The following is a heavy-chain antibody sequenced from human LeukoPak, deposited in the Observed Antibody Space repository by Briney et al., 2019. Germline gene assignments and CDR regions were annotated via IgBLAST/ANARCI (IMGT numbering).Heavy chain of an antibody. V-gene: IGHV1-2*02. CDR3: ARGNSGSYWVFDY. CDR2: INPNSGGT. D-gene: IGHD1-26*01. Sequence: ASVRVSCKASGYTFTGYYMHWVRQAPGQGLEWMGWINPNSGGTNYAQKFQGRVTMTRDTSISTAYMELSRLRSDDTAVYYCARGNSGSYWVFDYWGQGTLVTVSS. J-gene: IGHJ4*02. CDR1: GYTFTGYY.